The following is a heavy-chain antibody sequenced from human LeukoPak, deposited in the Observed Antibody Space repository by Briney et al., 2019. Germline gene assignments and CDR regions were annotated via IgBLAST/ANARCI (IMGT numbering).Heavy chain of an antibody. D-gene: IGHD6-13*01. CDR1: GYTFTGYY. J-gene: IGHJ4*02. CDR3: ARDRSSWYVSFDY. CDR2: INPNSGGT. V-gene: IGHV1-2*02. Sequence: ASVKVSCKASGYTFTGYYMHWVRQAPGQGLEWMGWINPNSGGTNYAQKVQGRVTMTRDTSISTAYMELSRLRSDDTAVYYCARDRSSWYVSFDYWGQGTLVSVSS.